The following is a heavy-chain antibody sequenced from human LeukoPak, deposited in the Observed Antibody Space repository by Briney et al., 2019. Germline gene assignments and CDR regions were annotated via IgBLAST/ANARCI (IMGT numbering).Heavy chain of an antibody. CDR2: IYSGGST. CDR3: VRPPYGGVDY. Sequence: GGSLRLSCAASGLTVSSTYMSWVRQAPGKGLQWVSVIYSGGSTYYADSVKGRFTISRDNSKNTLYLQMNSLRGEDTAVYYCVRPPYGGVDYWGQGTLVTVSS. D-gene: IGHD4-23*01. J-gene: IGHJ4*02. V-gene: IGHV3-66*04. CDR1: GLTVSSTY.